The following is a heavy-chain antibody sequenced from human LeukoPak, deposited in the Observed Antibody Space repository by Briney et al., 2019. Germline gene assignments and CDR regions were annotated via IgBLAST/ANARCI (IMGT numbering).Heavy chain of an antibody. CDR1: GGSISSGDYY. CDR3: ASSIAAAGTSFDY. CDR2: IYYSGST. D-gene: IGHD6-13*01. V-gene: IGHV4-30-4*01. Sequence: SETLSLTCTVSGGSISSGDYYWSWIRQPPGKGLEWIRYIYYSGSTYYNPSLKSRVTISVDTSKNQFSLKLSSVTAADTAVYYCASSIAAAGTSFDYWGQGTLVTVSS. J-gene: IGHJ4*02.